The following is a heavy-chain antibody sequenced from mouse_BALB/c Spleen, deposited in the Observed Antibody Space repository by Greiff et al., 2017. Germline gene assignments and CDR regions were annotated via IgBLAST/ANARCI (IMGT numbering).Heavy chain of an antibody. Sequence: DVHLVESGGGLVKPGGSLKLSCAASGFTFSSYAMSWVRQTPEKRLEWVASISSGGSTYYPDSVKGRFTISRDNARNILYLQMSSLRSEDTAMYYCARGRAPFDYWGQGTTLTVSS. CDR2: ISSGGST. CDR3: ARGRAPFDY. V-gene: IGHV5-6-5*01. CDR1: GFTFSSYA. D-gene: IGHD3-1*01. J-gene: IGHJ2*01.